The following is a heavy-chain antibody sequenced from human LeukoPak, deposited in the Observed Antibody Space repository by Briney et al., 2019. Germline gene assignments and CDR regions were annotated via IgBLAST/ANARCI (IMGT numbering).Heavy chain of an antibody. J-gene: IGHJ5*01. CDR2: ISGSGGST. CDR1: GFTFSSYA. Sequence: GGSLRLSCAASGFTFSSYAMSWVRQAPGKGLEWVSAISGSGGSTYYADSVKGRFTISRDNAKNSLYLQMNSLRGDDTAVYYCARDVAAGGIAWFDSWGQGTLVTVSP. V-gene: IGHV3-23*01. D-gene: IGHD2-15*01. CDR3: ARDVAAGGIAWFDS.